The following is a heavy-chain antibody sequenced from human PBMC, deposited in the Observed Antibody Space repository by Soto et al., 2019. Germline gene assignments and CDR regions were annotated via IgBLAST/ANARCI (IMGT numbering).Heavy chain of an antibody. J-gene: IGHJ4*02. CDR1: GFTFSSYG. V-gene: IGHV3-33*01. D-gene: IGHD4-17*01. Sequence: GGSLRLSCAASGFTFSSYGMHWVRQAPGKGLEWVAVIWYDGSNKYCADSVKGRFTISRDNSKNTLYLQMNSLRAEDTAVYYCARESLTQEYGDYAWWSGYFDYWGQGTMVTVYS. CDR2: IWYDGSNK. CDR3: ARESLTQEYGDYAWWSGYFDY.